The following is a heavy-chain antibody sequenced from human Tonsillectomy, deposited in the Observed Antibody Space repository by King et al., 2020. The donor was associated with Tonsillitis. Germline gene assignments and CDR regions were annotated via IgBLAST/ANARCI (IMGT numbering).Heavy chain of an antibody. D-gene: IGHD5-24*01. CDR2: IRYDGINK. CDR3: AKDAFMEMSTIDY. V-gene: IGHV3-30*02. J-gene: IGHJ4*02. CDR1: GFSFTYYG. Sequence: VQLVESGGGVVQPGGSLRLSCAASGFSFTYYGIHWVRQAPGKGLEWVAFIRYDGINKYYADSVKGRFTISRANSKNTLSLQMNSLRAEDTAVYYCAKDAFMEMSTIDYWGQGTLVTVSS.